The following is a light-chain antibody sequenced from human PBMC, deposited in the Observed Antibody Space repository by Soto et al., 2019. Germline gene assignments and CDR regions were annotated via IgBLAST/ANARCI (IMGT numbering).Light chain of an antibody. CDR1: SSDVGGYNH. CDR2: QVT. CDR3: TSYTDSSTYV. V-gene: IGLV2-14*01. Sequence: QSVLTQPASVSGSPGQSITISCAGTSSDVGGYNHVSWYQQQADKAPKLMIHQVTNRPSGVSNRFSGSRSGNTASLTISGLQAEDEADYYCTSYTDSSTYVFGTGTKVTVL. J-gene: IGLJ1*01.